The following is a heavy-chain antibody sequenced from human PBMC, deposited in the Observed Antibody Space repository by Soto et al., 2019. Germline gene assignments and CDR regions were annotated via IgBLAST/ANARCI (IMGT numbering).Heavy chain of an antibody. J-gene: IGHJ4*02. CDR2: IYWDDDE. CDR1: GFSLTTDGEG. D-gene: IGHD3-10*01. CDR3: AHSRNLITEDAQVGDFDY. Sequence: QITLKESGPTLVKPAQTLALTCTFSGFSLTTDGEGVGWVRPPPGEALEWLALIYWDDDERYSPSLKTRLTITKDPSKNPVVLIMTNVDPVDTATYYCAHSRNLITEDAQVGDFDYWGQCTLVTVSS. V-gene: IGHV2-5*02.